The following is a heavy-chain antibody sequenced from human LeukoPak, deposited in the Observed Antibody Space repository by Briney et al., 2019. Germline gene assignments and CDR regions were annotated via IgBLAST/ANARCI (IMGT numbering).Heavy chain of an antibody. CDR1: GGTFSGYA. V-gene: IGHV1-69*13. CDR2: IIPIFGTA. Sequence: ASVKVSCKASGGTFSGYAISWVRQAPGQGLEWTGGIIPIFGTANYAQKFQGRVTITADESTSTAYMELSSLRSKDTAVYYCFDSSGYYNWFDPWGQGTLVTVSS. J-gene: IGHJ5*02. CDR3: FDSSGYYNWFDP. D-gene: IGHD3-22*01.